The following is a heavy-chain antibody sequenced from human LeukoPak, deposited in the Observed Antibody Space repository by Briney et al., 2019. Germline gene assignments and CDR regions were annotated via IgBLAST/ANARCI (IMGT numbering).Heavy chain of an antibody. D-gene: IGHD3-22*01. CDR2: ISSSSSTI. CDR3: ARDRTPYYYDSSGFDY. CDR1: GFTFSSYS. Sequence: GGSLRLSCAASGFTFSSYSMNWVRQAPGKGLESVSYISSSSSTIYYADSVKGRFTISRDNAKNSLYLQMNSLRDEDTAVYYCARDRTPYYYDSSGFDYWGQGTLVTVSS. V-gene: IGHV3-48*02. J-gene: IGHJ4*02.